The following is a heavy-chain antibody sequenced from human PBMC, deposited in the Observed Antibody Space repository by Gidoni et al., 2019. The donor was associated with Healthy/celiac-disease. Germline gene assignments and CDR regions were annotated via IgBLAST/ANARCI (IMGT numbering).Heavy chain of an antibody. CDR1: GGTFSSYT. CDR2: IIPILGIA. V-gene: IGHV1-69*02. J-gene: IGHJ5*02. CDR3: AGCSGGSCYSAGRNWFDP. D-gene: IGHD2-15*01. Sequence: QVQLVQSGAEVKKPGSSVKVSCKASGGTFSSYTISWVRQAPGQGLEWMGRIIPILGIANYAQKFQGRVTITADKSTSTAYMELSSLRSEETAVYYCAGCSGGSCYSAGRNWFDPWGQGNPGHRLL.